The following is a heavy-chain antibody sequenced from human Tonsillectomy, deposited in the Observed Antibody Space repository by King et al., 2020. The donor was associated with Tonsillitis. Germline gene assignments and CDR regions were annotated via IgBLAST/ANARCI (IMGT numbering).Heavy chain of an antibody. CDR1: GGSINSYY. D-gene: IGHD6-19*01. J-gene: IGHJ4*02. CDR2: IYYSGST. Sequence: VQLQESGPGLVKPSETLSLTCTVSGGSINSYYWGWIRQPPGKGLEWIGYIYYSGSTNYNPSLKSRVTISVDTSKHQFSLKLSSVTAADTAVYYCARVPPVAGNKYFFDYWGQGTLVTVSS. CDR3: ARVPPVAGNKYFFDY. V-gene: IGHV4-59*01.